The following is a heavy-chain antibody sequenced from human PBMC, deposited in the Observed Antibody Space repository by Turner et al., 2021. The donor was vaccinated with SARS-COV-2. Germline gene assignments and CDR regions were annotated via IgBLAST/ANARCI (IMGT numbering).Heavy chain of an antibody. CDR2: IYYSGST. CDR3: GRVSSPVAGIDY. D-gene: IGHD6-19*01. Sequence: QVQLQESGPGLEKPSETLSLTCTVSGGSIRSYYWSWIRQPPGKGLEWIGYIYYSGSTKYNPSLKSRVTISVDTSKNQFSLKLSSVTAADTAVYYCGRVSSPVAGIDYWGQGTLVTVSS. J-gene: IGHJ4*02. V-gene: IGHV4-59*01. CDR1: GGSIRSYY.